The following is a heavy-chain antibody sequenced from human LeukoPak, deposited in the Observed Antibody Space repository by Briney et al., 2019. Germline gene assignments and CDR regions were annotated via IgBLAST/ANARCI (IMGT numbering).Heavy chain of an antibody. D-gene: IGHD1-26*01. CDR2: ISAYNGNT. J-gene: IGHJ4*02. Sequence: ASVKVSCKASGYTFTSYGISWVRQAPGQGLEWMGWISAYNGNTNYAQKLQGRVTMTTDTSTSTAYMELRSLRSDDTAVYYCARDSTFTEVGATPGDYWGQGTLVTVSS. CDR1: GYTFTSYG. CDR3: ARDSTFTEVGATPGDY. V-gene: IGHV1-18*01.